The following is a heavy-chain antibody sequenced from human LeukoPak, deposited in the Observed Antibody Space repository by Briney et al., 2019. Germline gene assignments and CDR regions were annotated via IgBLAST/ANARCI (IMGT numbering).Heavy chain of an antibody. CDR2: FYYSGST. CDR3: ARGSHHCSGGSCYFEYFQH. CDR1: GGSFSGSTYY. J-gene: IGHJ1*01. V-gene: IGHV4-39*07. Sequence: SETLSLTCTVSGGSFSGSTYYWGWIRQPPGKGLEWIGSFYYSGSTFYNPSLKSRVTISVDTSKNQFSLKLSSVTAADTAVYYCARGSHHCSGGSCYFEYFQHWGQGTLVTVSS. D-gene: IGHD2-15*01.